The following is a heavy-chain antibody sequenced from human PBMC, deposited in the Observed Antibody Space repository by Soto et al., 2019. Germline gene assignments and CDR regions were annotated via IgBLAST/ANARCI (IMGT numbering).Heavy chain of an antibody. Sequence: EVQLVESGGGLVQPGRSLRLSCRDSGFNFEDYGMHWVRQAPGKGLEWVSSISWNSEDTGYADSVRGRFTSSRDNAKNSLYLEMNGLRPEDTALYVCGKGIPPEQWGQGTQVTVSS. D-gene: IGHD2-21*01. J-gene: IGHJ4*02. CDR3: GKGIPPEQ. V-gene: IGHV3-9*01. CDR1: GFNFEDYG. CDR2: ISWNSEDT.